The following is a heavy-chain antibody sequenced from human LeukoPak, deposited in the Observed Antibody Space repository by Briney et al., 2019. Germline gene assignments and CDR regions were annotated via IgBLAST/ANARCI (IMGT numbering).Heavy chain of an antibody. CDR1: GGTFSSYA. CDR3: ARDTAVAGPFRDFDY. CDR2: IIPSFGTA. J-gene: IGHJ4*02. Sequence: SVKVSCKASGGTFSSYAISWVRQAPGQGLEWMGGIIPSFGTANYAQKFQGRVTMTTDTSTSTAYMELRSLRSDDTAVYYCARDTAVAGPFRDFDYWGQGTLVTVSS. V-gene: IGHV1-69*05. D-gene: IGHD6-19*01.